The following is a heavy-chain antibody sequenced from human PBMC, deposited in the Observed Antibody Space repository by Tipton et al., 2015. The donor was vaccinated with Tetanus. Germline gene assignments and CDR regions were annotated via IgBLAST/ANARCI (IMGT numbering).Heavy chain of an antibody. D-gene: IGHD2-8*01. Sequence: QLVQSGGEVKKPGESLKISCKGSGYIFNNYWIGWVRQKPGKGLEWMGIIYPGDSDTRYSSSFQGPVTSSVDKSINTAYLKWSSLKASDTSMFYCARANCTDGVCNFDFWGQGALVSVAS. CDR3: ARANCTDGVCNFDF. CDR1: GYIFNNYW. V-gene: IGHV5-51*01. J-gene: IGHJ4*02. CDR2: IYPGDSDT.